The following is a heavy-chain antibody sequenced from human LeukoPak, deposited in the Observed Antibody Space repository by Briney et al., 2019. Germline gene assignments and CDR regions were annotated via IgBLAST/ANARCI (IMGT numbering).Heavy chain of an antibody. Sequence: PGGSLRLSCAAPGFTFSRYWMSWVRQAPGKGLEWVANIKQDGSEKYYVDSVKGRFTISRDNAKNALYLQMTSLRAEDTAVYYCSRDVTVPAAMVYWGQGTLVTVSS. CDR1: GFTFSRYW. J-gene: IGHJ4*02. D-gene: IGHD2-2*01. V-gene: IGHV3-7*01. CDR3: SRDVTVPAAMVY. CDR2: IKQDGSEK.